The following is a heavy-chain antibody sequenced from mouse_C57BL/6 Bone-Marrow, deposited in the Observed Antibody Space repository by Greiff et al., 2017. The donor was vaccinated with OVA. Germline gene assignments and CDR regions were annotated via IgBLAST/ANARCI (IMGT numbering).Heavy chain of an antibody. CDR1: GYTFTSYW. CDR2: IHPNSGST. Sequence: VQLQQPGAELVKPGASVKLSCKASGYTFTSYWMHWVKQRPGQGLEWIGMIHPNSGSTNYNEKFKSKATLTVDKSSSTAYMQLSSLTSEDSAVYYCAHGGLPRRGYYAMDYWGQGTSVTVSS. V-gene: IGHV1-64*01. CDR3: AHGGLPRRGYYAMDY. D-gene: IGHD2-2*01. J-gene: IGHJ4*01.